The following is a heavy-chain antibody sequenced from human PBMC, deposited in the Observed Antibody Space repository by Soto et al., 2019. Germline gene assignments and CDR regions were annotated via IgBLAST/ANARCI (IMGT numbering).Heavy chain of an antibody. V-gene: IGHV4-59*01. J-gene: IGHJ4*02. CDR2: IYYTGNT. Sequence: SETLSLTCTVSGGSISSYYWSWIRQPPGKGLEWIGYIYYTGNTNYNPSLKGRVTMSIDTSENRFSLKLSSVTAADTAVYYCARYEHQQLVFDYWGQGTLVTVSS. CDR1: GGSISSYY. CDR3: ARYEHQQLVFDY. D-gene: IGHD6-13*01.